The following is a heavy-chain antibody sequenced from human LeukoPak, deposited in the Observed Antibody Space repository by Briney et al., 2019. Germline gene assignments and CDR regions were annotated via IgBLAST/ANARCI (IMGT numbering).Heavy chain of an antibody. CDR3: AKSGCSSTSCYVFDI. D-gene: IGHD2-2*01. V-gene: IGHV3-30-3*02. J-gene: IGHJ3*02. CDR1: GFTFSSYA. Sequence: PGGSLRLSCAASGFTFSSYAMHWVRQAPGKGLEWVAVISYDGSNKYYADSVKGRFTISRDNAKNSLYLQMNSLRAEDMALYYCAKSGCSSTSCYVFDIWGQGTMVTVSS. CDR2: ISYDGSNK.